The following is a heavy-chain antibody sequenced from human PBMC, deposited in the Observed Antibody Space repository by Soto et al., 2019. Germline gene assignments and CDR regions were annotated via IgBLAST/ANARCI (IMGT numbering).Heavy chain of an antibody. J-gene: IGHJ1*01. Sequence: GGSLRLSCAVSGFSFSSYSMNWVRQAPGKGLEWVSYISSSSSTIYYADSVKGRFTISRDNAKNSLYLQMNSLRAVDTAVYYCARDLGSSWYPEYFQHWGQGTLVTVSS. CDR2: ISSSSSTI. V-gene: IGHV3-48*01. CDR3: ARDLGSSWYPEYFQH. CDR1: GFSFSSYS. D-gene: IGHD6-13*01.